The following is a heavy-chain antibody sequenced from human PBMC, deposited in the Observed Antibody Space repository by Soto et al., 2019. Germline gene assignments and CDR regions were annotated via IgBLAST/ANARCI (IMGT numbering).Heavy chain of an antibody. CDR2: ISLYSDGT. CDR1: GYTFSNYG. D-gene: IGHD2-2*01. CDR3: ARVVPGAAAWFGP. Sequence: QVQLVQSGGEVKRPGASVKVSCKTSGYTFSNYGITWVRQAPGQPLEWLGWISLYSDGTNYAQKFQGRVSMTTDTSTTTAYMELMSLRSDDTAVYYCARVVPGAAAWFGPWGKGTLVTVAS. V-gene: IGHV1-18*01. J-gene: IGHJ5*02.